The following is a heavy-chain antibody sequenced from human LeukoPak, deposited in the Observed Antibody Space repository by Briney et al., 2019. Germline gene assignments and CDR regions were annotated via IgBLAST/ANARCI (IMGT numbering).Heavy chain of an antibody. CDR2: INHSGST. D-gene: IGHD3-3*01. Sequence: PSETLSLTCIVSGGSISSSSYYWGWIRQPPGKGLEWIGEINHSGSTNYNPSLKSRVTISVDTSKNQFSLKLSSVTAADTAVYYCARAARKRDRSRITIFGRTGYAFDIWGQGTMVTVSS. CDR1: GGSISSSSYY. CDR3: ARAARKRDRSRITIFGRTGYAFDI. V-gene: IGHV4-39*07. J-gene: IGHJ3*02.